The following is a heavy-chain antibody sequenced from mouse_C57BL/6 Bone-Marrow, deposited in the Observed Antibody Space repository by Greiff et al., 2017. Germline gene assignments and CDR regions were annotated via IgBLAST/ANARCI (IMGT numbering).Heavy chain of an antibody. CDR2: ISNLAYSS. CDR1: GFTFSDYG. Sequence: EVNVVESGGGLVQPGGSLKLSCAASGFTFSDYGMEWVRQAPRKGPEWVAFISNLAYSSYYADTVTGRFTISRENANNTLYLEMSSLRSEDTAMYYCARGGLDGYYPAWFAYWGQGTLVTVSA. D-gene: IGHD2-3*01. J-gene: IGHJ3*01. CDR3: ARGGLDGYYPAWFAY. V-gene: IGHV5-15*01.